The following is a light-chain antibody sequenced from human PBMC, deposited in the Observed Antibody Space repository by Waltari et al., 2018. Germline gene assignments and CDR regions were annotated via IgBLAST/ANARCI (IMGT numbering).Light chain of an antibody. J-gene: IGKJ1*01. CDR2: GAS. V-gene: IGKV3-15*01. Sequence: EIVMTQSPATLSVSPGERATLSCRASQIVSSNLAWYQQKPGQAPRLLIYGASTRATGIPVRFSGSGSGTEFTLTISSLQSEDFAVYYCQQYNNWPQTFGQGTKVEIK. CDR3: QQYNNWPQT. CDR1: QIVSSN.